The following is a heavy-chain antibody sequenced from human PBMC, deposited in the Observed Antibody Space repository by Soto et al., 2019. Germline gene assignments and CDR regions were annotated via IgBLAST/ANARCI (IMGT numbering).Heavy chain of an antibody. D-gene: IGHD3-22*01. CDR3: ARHDSSGYYYYIDS. CDR1: GGSFSGYY. V-gene: IGHV4-39*01. CDR2: IHYSGTS. Sequence: SETLSLTCAVYGGSFSGYYWGWVRQPPGKRLEWIGSIHYSGTSYYNPSLKSRVTISVDTSKNQFSLKLPSVAAADTALYYCARHDSSGYYYYIDSWGQGTLVTVSS. J-gene: IGHJ4*02.